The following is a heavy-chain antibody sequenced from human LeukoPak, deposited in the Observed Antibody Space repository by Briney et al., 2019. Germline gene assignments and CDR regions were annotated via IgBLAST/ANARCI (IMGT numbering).Heavy chain of an antibody. Sequence: GGSLRLSCAVSGLTFNNYAMSWVRQAPGKGLEWISFISTSSIYIYYADSVKGRFTISRDNARNSLYLQMNSLRAEDTAVYYCARGEWRSSPFDYWGQGTLVTVSS. V-gene: IGHV3-21*01. CDR2: ISTSSIYI. J-gene: IGHJ4*02. D-gene: IGHD6-6*01. CDR3: ARGEWRSSPFDY. CDR1: GLTFNNYA.